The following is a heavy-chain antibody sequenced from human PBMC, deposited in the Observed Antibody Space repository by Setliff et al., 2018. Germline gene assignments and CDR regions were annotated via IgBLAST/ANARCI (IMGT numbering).Heavy chain of an antibody. CDR3: VRAPPTVVIPPGRAFFDP. V-gene: IGHV1-18*01. J-gene: IGHJ5*02. D-gene: IGHD2-2*01. Sequence: GASVKVSCKTSGFSFTTFGFSWVRQAPGQGLEWMGWISPYSGETNYAQKFQGRVTMTTDTYTSTANMELRSLRSDDTAVYYCVRAPPTVVIPPGRAFFDPWGQGTLVTVS. CDR2: ISPYSGET. CDR1: GFSFTTFG.